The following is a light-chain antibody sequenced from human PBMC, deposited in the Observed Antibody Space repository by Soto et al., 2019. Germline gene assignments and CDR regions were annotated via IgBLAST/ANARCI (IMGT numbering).Light chain of an antibody. J-gene: IGLJ1*01. Sequence: QSVLTQPASVSGSPGQSITISCTGTSSDVGGYIYVSWYQHHPGKAPKLMIYDVSNRPSGVSNRFSGSKSGNTASLTISGLQAEDEAVYYCSSYTRSSTPYVFGTGTKVTVL. V-gene: IGLV2-14*03. CDR1: SSDVGGYIY. CDR2: DVS. CDR3: SSYTRSSTPYV.